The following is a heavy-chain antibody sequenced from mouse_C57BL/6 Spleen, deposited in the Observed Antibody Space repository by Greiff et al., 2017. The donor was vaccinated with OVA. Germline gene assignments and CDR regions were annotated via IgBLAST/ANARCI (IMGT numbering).Heavy chain of an antibody. CDR1: GYTFTSYW. V-gene: IGHV1-72*01. CDR3: ARGDYYGQFFDV. CDR2: IDPNRGGT. D-gene: IGHD1-1*01. J-gene: IGHJ1*03. Sequence: QVQLQQPGAELVKPGASVKLSCKASGYTFTSYWMHWVKQRPGRGLEWIGRIDPNRGGTKYNEKFKSKATLAVDKPSSTAYMQLSSLTSEDSAVYYCARGDYYGQFFDVWGTGTTVTVSS.